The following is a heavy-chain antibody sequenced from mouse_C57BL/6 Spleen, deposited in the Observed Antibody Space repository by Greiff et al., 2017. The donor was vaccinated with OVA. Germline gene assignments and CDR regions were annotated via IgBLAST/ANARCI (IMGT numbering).Heavy chain of an antibody. CDR1: GYAFSSSW. Sequence: QVQLQQSGPELVKPGASVKISCKASGYAFSSSWMNWVKQRPGKGLEWIGRIYPGDGDTTYNGKFKGKATLTADKSSSTAYMQLSSLTSEDSAVYSCARDSYYYGSPWFAYWGQGTLVTVSA. J-gene: IGHJ3*01. CDR3: ARDSYYYGSPWFAY. V-gene: IGHV1-82*01. D-gene: IGHD1-1*01. CDR2: IYPGDGDT.